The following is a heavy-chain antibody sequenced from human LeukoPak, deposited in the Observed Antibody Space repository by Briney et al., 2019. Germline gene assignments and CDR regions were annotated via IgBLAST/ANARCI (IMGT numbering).Heavy chain of an antibody. V-gene: IGHV4-61*01. J-gene: IGHJ4*02. CDR3: ARIMVRGEYYFDY. Sequence: SETLSLTCTVSGGSFSSGSYYWSWLRQPPGKGLEWIGYIYYSGSTNYNPSLKSRVTISVDTSKNQFSLKLSSVTAADTAVYYCARIMVRGEYYFDYWGQGTLVTVSS. CDR2: IYYSGST. CDR1: GGSFSSGSYY. D-gene: IGHD3-10*01.